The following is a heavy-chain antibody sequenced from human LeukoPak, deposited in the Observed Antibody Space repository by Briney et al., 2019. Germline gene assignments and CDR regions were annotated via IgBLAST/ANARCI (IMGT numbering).Heavy chain of an antibody. CDR3: ARDLTCDY. V-gene: IGHV3-21*01. CDR2: ISSSSSYI. D-gene: IGHD1-14*01. CDR1: GFSFSSYT. Sequence: PGGSLRPSCAASGFSFSSYTMNWVRQAPGKGLEWVSSISSSSSYIYYADSVKGRFTISRDNAKKSLYLQINSLRAEDTAVYYCARDLTCDYWGQGTLVTVSS. J-gene: IGHJ4*02.